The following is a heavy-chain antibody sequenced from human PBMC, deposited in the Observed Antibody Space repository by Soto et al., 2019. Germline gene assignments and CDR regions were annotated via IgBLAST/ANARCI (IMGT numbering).Heavy chain of an antibody. CDR1: AHSISSDYY. D-gene: IGHD1-1*01. CDR3: ARTRRGSVLYAMDV. CDR2: IYHSGST. Sequence: SETLSLTCAVSAHSISSDYYWGWIRQPPGKGLEWIASIYHSGSTYFNPSLKSRVTVSVDTSKNQFSLRLSSVTAADTALYYCARTRRGSVLYAMDVWGQGTTVTVSS. V-gene: IGHV4-38-2*01. J-gene: IGHJ6*02.